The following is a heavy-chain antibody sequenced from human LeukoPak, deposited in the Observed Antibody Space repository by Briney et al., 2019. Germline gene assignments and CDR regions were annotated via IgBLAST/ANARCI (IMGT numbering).Heavy chain of an antibody. Sequence: ASVKVSCKASGYTFTSYYMHWVRQAPGQGLEWMGIINPSGGSKSYAQKFQGRVTMTRDMSTSTVYMELSSLRSEDTAVYYCARGNKATIFGYWGQGTLVTVSS. CDR1: GYTFTSYY. V-gene: IGHV1-46*01. D-gene: IGHD3-3*01. CDR2: INPSGGSK. CDR3: ARGNKATIFGY. J-gene: IGHJ4*02.